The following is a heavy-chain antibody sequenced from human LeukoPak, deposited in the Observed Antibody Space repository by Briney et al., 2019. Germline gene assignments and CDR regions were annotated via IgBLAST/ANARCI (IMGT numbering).Heavy chain of an antibody. J-gene: IGHJ4*02. CDR3: EASGCADFDY. CDR2: ISYDGSNK. CDR1: GFTFSSYG. D-gene: IGHD6-19*01. Sequence: PGGSLRLSCAASGFTFSSYGMHWVRQAPGKGLEWVAVISYDGSNKYYADSVKGRFTISRDNSKNTLYLQMNSLRAEDTAVYYCEASGCADFDYWGQGTLVTVSS. V-gene: IGHV3-30*03.